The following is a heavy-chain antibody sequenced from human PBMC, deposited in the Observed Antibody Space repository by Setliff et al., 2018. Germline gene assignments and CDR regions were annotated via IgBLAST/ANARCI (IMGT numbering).Heavy chain of an antibody. D-gene: IGHD3-9*01. CDR2: IRTKTDGGTA. CDR3: ATGLGQYFDY. J-gene: IGHJ4*02. CDR1: GFTFSSYS. Sequence: PGGSLRLSCAASGFTFSSYSMNWVRQAPGKGLEWVGRIRTKTDGGTADYAAPVKGRFIISRDDSKNLVFLQMNSLKTEDTAVYYCATGLGQYFDYWGQGSLVTVSS. V-gene: IGHV3-15*01.